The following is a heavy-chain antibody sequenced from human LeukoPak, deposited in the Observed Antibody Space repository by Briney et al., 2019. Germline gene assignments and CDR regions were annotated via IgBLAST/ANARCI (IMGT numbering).Heavy chain of an antibody. Sequence: ASVKVSCKASGYTFTSNDINWVRQAPGQGPEWMGWINPNSGDSGFAQKFRGRVTITRDTSISTAYMELSSLRSDDTAVYYCARHLRTTFDYWGQGILVTVSS. D-gene: IGHD4-17*01. V-gene: IGHV1-8*03. CDR3: ARHLRTTFDY. J-gene: IGHJ4*02. CDR1: GYTFTSND. CDR2: INPNSGDS.